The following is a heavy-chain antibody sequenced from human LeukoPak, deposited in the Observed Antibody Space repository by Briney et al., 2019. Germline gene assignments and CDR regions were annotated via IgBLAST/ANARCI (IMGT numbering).Heavy chain of an antibody. CDR1: GGSISSYY. D-gene: IGHD4-17*01. Sequence: SETLSLTCTVSGGSISSYYWSWIRQPPGKGLEWIGEINHSGSTNYNPSLKSRVTISVDTSKNQFSLKLSSVTAADTAVYYCARGVTVTVYYYYGMDVWGQGTTVTVSS. V-gene: IGHV4-34*01. CDR3: ARGVTVTVYYYYGMDV. J-gene: IGHJ6*02. CDR2: INHSGST.